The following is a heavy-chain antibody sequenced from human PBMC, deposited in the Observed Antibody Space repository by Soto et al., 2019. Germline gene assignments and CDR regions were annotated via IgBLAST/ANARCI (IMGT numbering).Heavy chain of an antibody. CDR2: IYYGGST. D-gene: IGHD2-2*01. CDR3: ARSDIVVVPATFDP. Sequence: TLSLTCTVSGGSISSSIYYWGWIRQPPGKGLEWIGSIYYGGSTYYNPSLKSRVTISVDTSKNQFSLKLSSVTAADTAVYYCARSDIVVVPATFDPWGQGTLVTVSS. J-gene: IGHJ5*02. CDR1: GGSISSSIYY. V-gene: IGHV4-39*01.